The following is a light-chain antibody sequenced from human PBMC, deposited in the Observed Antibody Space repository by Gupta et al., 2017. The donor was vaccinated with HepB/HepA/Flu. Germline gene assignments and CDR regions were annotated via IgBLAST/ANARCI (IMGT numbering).Light chain of an antibody. CDR1: SSDVGGYSY. CDR2: GVN. J-gene: IGLJ1*01. CDR3: SSYTSSSTFV. Sequence: QSALTQPASVSGSPGQSITISCTGTSSDVGGYSYVSWYQQHPGKAPKLMLYGVNTRPSGVSNRFSGSKSGNTASLTISGLQAEDEADYYCSSYTSSSTFVFGTGTKVTVL. V-gene: IGLV2-14*03.